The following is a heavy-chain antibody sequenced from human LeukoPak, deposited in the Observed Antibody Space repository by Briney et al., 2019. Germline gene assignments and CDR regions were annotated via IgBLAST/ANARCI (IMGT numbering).Heavy chain of an antibody. Sequence: SETLSLTCTVSGGSVSSGSYYWSWIRQPPGKGLEWIGYIYCSGSTNYNPSLKSRVTISVDTSKNQFSLKLSSVTAADTAVYYCARVGAVAGVDYWGQGTLVTVSS. CDR2: IYCSGST. CDR3: ARVGAVAGVDY. CDR1: GGSVSSGSYY. J-gene: IGHJ4*02. D-gene: IGHD6-19*01. V-gene: IGHV4-61*01.